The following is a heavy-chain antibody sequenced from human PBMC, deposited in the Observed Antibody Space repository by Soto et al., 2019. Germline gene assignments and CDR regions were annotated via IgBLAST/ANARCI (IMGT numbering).Heavy chain of an antibody. Sequence: ASVKVSCKASGYTFTGYYMHWLRQATGQGLEWMGWMNPNTGNSAYAQKFQGRVNVTSATSIYTVHMEPDSLKSEDTAVYYCGRRAGTNGWNGFGADKYYFDFWGQGTLVTVSS. CDR3: GRRAGTNGWNGFGADKYYFDF. CDR2: MNPNTGNS. V-gene: IGHV1-8*01. CDR1: GYTFTGYY. J-gene: IGHJ4*02. D-gene: IGHD1-1*01.